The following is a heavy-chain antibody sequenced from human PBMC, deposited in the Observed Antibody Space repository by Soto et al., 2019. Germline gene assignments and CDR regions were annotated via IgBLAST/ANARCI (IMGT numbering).Heavy chain of an antibody. CDR1: GFIFKNYA. V-gene: IGHV3-30*04. J-gene: IGHJ4*02. D-gene: IGHD6-6*01. Sequence: QVQLVESGGGVVQPGRSLRLSCAVSGFIFKNYALNWVRQAPGKGLEWVASITRDGSNKYYADSVKGRFTISRDNSKNTLSLQMPALRVEDSSVYYCTTSSGGSSSVGMDYWGPGTLVTVSS. CDR2: ITRDGSNK. CDR3: TTSSGGSSSVGMDY.